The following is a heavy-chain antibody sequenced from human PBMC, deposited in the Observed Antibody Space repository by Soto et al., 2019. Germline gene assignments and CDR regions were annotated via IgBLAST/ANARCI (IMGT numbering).Heavy chain of an antibody. CDR2: IWYDGSNK. V-gene: IGHV3-33*01. Sequence: QVQLVESGGGVVQPGRSLRLSCAASGFTFSSYGMHWVRQAPGKGLEWVAVIWYDGSNKYYADSVKGRFTISRDNSKNTLYLQMNSLRAEDTAVYYCARDRALWELLDAFDIWGQGTMVTVSS. J-gene: IGHJ3*02. D-gene: IGHD1-26*01. CDR1: GFTFSSYG. CDR3: ARDRALWELLDAFDI.